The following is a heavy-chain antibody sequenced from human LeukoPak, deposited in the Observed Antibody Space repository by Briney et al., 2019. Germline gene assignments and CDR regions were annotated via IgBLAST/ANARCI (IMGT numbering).Heavy chain of an antibody. Sequence: GAPVKVSCKASGYSFTSHGMNWVRQAPGQGLEWMGWINTNTGNPTYVQGFTGRFVFSLDTSVRTAYLQISSLKAEDTAVYYCARDGAHLFNRRYYYNGMDVWGQGTTVIVSS. D-gene: IGHD3-10*02. CDR1: GYSFTSHG. CDR3: ARDGAHLFNRRYYYNGMDV. V-gene: IGHV7-4-1*02. J-gene: IGHJ6*02. CDR2: INTNTGNP.